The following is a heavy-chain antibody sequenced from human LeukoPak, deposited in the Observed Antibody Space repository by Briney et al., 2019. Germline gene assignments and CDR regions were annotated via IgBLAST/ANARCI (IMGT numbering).Heavy chain of an antibody. Sequence: PSETLSLTCTVSGGSISSGDYYWSWIRQPPGKGLEWLGYIYYSVSTYYNPSLKSRVTISVDTSKNQFSLKLSSVTAADTAVYYCARGVYDSSGYYPDYWGQGTLVTVSS. J-gene: IGHJ4*02. V-gene: IGHV4-30-4*08. D-gene: IGHD3-22*01. CDR3: ARGVYDSSGYYPDY. CDR1: GGSISSGDYY. CDR2: IYYSVST.